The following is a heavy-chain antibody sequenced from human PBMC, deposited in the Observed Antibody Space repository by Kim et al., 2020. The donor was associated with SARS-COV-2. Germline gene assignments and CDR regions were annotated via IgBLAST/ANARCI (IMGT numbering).Heavy chain of an antibody. V-gene: IGHV4-39*07. D-gene: IGHD5-12*01. CDR1: GGSISSLSYY. Sequence: SETLSLTCTVSGGSISSLSYYWGWIRQPPGKGLEWIGNIYYSGSIYYNPSLKSRVTISVDTSKNQFSLEMSSVTAADTAVDYCARNDGYNYFDSWGQGTLVTVSS. J-gene: IGHJ4*02. CDR3: ARNDGYNYFDS. CDR2: IYYSGSI.